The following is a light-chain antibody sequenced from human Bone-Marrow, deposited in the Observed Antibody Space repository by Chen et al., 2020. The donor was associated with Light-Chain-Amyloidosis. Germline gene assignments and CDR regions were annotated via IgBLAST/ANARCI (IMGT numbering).Light chain of an antibody. CDR2: DDS. CDR3: QVWDRSRDRPV. CDR1: NIGSTS. Sequence: SYVLTQPSSVSVAPGQTATIACGGNNIGSTSVHWYQQTPGPAPLLVVYDDSDRPSGIPERLAGSCSGNTATLTISRVEAGDEADYSCQVWDRSRDRPVFGGGTKLTVL. J-gene: IGLJ3*02. V-gene: IGLV3-21*02.